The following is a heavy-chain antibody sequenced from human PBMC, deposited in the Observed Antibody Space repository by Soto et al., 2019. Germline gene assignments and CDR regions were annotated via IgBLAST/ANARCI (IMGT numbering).Heavy chain of an antibody. CDR1: RFTFSTYE. D-gene: IGHD2-2*01. Sequence: PGGSLSLSCAASRFTFSTYEMNWVRQAPGKGLEWVSYISTSGSTVYYADSVKGRFTISRDNTRNSLYLQMNSLRDEDTALYYCVRYCSTTLCNGVATRTFDYWGQGTLVTVSS. J-gene: IGHJ4*02. CDR2: ISTSGSTV. CDR3: VRYCSTTLCNGVATRTFDY. V-gene: IGHV3-48*03.